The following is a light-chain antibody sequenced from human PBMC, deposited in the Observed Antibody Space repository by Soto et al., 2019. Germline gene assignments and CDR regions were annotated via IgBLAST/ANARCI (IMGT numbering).Light chain of an antibody. CDR2: GAS. Sequence: PGERATLSCRASQSVGRSYLAWYQQKPGQAPRLLIYGASSKAPGIPDRFSGSGSEPDFTLTISRLEPEDFAVYFCHQYGSSPQTVGQGTKVEIK. V-gene: IGKV3-20*01. CDR3: HQYGSSPQT. CDR1: QSVGRSY. J-gene: IGKJ1*01.